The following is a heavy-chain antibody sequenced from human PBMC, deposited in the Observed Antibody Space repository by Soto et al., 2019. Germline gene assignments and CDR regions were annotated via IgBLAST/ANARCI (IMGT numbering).Heavy chain of an antibody. V-gene: IGHV1-69*13. CDR1: GVTFSRQD. J-gene: IGHJ4*02. CDR2: IIPIFGTP. D-gene: IGHD5-18*01. CDR3: ARNGGIDGYSFDY. Sequence: SVKVSCKASGVTFSRQDMRWVRQAPGQGLEWMGGIIPIFGTPQYAEKFQDRVTITADESTSTAYMELNSLTSEDTAVYYCARNGGIDGYSFDYWRQVTLVTASS.